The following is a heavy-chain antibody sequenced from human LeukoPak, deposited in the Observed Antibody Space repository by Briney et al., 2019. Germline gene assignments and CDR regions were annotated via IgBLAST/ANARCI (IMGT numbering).Heavy chain of an antibody. CDR1: GFTFSDYY. CDR2: ISSSSSYT. V-gene: IGHV3-11*06. Sequence: GGSLRLSCAASGFTFSDYYMSWIRQAPGKGLEWVSYISSSSSYTNYADSVKGRFTISRDNAKNSLYLQMDSLRAEDTAVYYCAPGTYSYGYLFDYWGPGTLVTVSS. D-gene: IGHD5-18*01. CDR3: APGTYSYGYLFDY. J-gene: IGHJ4*02.